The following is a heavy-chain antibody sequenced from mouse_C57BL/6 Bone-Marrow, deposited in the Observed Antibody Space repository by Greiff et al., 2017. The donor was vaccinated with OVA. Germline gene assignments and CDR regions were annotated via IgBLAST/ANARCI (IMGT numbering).Heavy chain of an antibody. V-gene: IGHV2-9-1*01. CDR1: GFSLTSYA. J-gene: IGHJ1*03. Sequence: VQRVESGPGLVAPSQSLSITCTVSGFSLTSYAISWVRQPPGKGLEWLGVIWTGGGTNYNSALKSRLSISKDNSKSHVFLKMNSLQTADTARFYCAAAPIYDGPYWYFDVWGTGTTVTVSS. D-gene: IGHD2-1*01. CDR3: AAAPIYDGPYWYFDV. CDR2: IWTGGGT.